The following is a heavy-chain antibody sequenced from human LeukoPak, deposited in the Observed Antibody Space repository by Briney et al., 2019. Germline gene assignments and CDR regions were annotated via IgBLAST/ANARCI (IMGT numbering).Heavy chain of an antibody. V-gene: IGHV3-21*01. Sequence: GGSLRLSCAASEFTFSSYSMNWVRQAPGKGLEWVSSISSSSSYIYYADSVKGRFTISRDNAKNSLYLQMNSLRAEDTAVYYCARSPGDDFWSGSTEKGFDYWGQGTLVTVSS. D-gene: IGHD3-3*01. J-gene: IGHJ4*02. CDR3: ARSPGDDFWSGSTEKGFDY. CDR1: EFTFSSYS. CDR2: ISSSSSYI.